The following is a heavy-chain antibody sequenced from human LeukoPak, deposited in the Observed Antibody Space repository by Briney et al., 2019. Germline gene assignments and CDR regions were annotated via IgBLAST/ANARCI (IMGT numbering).Heavy chain of an antibody. CDR3: AKLGDIVVVPAAIGFDY. D-gene: IGHD2-2*02. CDR2: ISGSGGST. J-gene: IGHJ4*02. Sequence: GGSLRLSCAASGFTFSSYGMHWVRQAPGKGLEWVSAISGSGGSTYYADSVKGRFTISRDNSKNTLYLQMNSLRAEDTAVYYCAKLGDIVVVPAAIGFDYWGQGTLVTVSS. V-gene: IGHV3-23*01. CDR1: GFTFSSYG.